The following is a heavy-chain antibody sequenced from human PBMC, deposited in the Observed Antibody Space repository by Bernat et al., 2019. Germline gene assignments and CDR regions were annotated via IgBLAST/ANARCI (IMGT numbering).Heavy chain of an antibody. D-gene: IGHD4-23*01. CDR3: ARYYGGNSGSAFDI. CDR1: GFTFSSYG. V-gene: IGHV3-30*03. Sequence: QVQLVESGGGVVQPGRSLRLSCAASGFTFSSYGMHWVRQAPGKGLEWVAVISYDGSNKYSADSVKGRFTISRDNSKKTLYLQMNSLRAEDTAMYYCARYYGGNSGSAFDIWGQGTMVTVSS. J-gene: IGHJ3*02. CDR2: ISYDGSNK.